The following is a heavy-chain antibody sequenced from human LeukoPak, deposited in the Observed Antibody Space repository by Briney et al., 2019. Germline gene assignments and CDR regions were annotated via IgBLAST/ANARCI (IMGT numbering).Heavy chain of an antibody. Sequence: PGGSLRLSCAASGFTFSSHEMNWVRQAPGKGLEWVSYISGSGGSIYYADSVKGRFTISRDNAKNSLYLQMNSLRAEDTAVYYCARGPTIKQWLDAFDIWGQGTMVTVSS. J-gene: IGHJ3*02. CDR3: ARGPTIKQWLDAFDI. CDR2: ISGSGGSI. V-gene: IGHV3-48*03. D-gene: IGHD6-19*01. CDR1: GFTFSSHE.